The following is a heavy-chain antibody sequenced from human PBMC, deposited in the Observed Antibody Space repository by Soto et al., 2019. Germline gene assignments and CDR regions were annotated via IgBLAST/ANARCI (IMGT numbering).Heavy chain of an antibody. CDR2: ISHDGTNK. Sequence: QVQLVESGGGVVQPGRSLRLSCAASGFTFNSYGMHWVRQAPGKGLEWVASISHDGTNKYYVDSVKGRFTISRDNSKGTLYLQMNSLRAEDTAVYYCAKTPLEKYYSSWFDCWGQGTLVTVSS. CDR3: AKTPLEKYYSSWFDC. D-gene: IGHD2-2*01. J-gene: IGHJ4*02. CDR1: GFTFNSYG. V-gene: IGHV3-30*18.